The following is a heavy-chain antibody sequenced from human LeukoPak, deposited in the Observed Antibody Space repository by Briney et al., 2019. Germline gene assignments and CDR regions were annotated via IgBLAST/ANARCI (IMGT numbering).Heavy chain of an antibody. CDR1: GFTFSSYA. CDR2: ISGSGGST. CDR3: AKSTMTTTIYYYYGMDV. Sequence: GGSLRLSCAASGFTFSSYAMSWVRQAPGKGLEWVSAISGSGGSTYYADSVKGRFTISRDNSKNTLYLQMNSLRAEDTAVYYCAKSTMTTTIYYYYGMDVWGQGTTVTVSS. J-gene: IGHJ6*02. V-gene: IGHV3-23*01. D-gene: IGHD4-17*01.